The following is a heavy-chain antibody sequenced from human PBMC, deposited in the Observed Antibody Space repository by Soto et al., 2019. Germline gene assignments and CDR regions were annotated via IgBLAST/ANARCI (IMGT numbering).Heavy chain of an antibody. CDR2: ISAGGNTK. CDR3: AKESGGERYAAYFDL. CDR1: GFTLSNIG. J-gene: IGHJ4*02. V-gene: IGHV3-30*18. Sequence: QVQLVASGGGMVQPGTSLRLACAASGFTLSNIGMQWVRQAPGKGLEWVAVISAGGNTKYYADSVKGRFTISRDNSKNTLFLQMHSLRTEDTAVYYCAKESGGERYAAYFDLWGQGTLVTVSA. D-gene: IGHD2-21*01.